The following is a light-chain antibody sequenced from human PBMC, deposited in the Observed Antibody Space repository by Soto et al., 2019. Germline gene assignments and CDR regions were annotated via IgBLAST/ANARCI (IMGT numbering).Light chain of an antibody. Sequence: EIVVTQSPGTLSLSPGERATLSCRASRTFSSSHLAWYQQKPGQAPRLIIYSASTRATGIPDRSSGSGSGTDFTLTISRLEPEDFAVYYCHQYDTAPRTFGQGTKVDIK. CDR2: SAS. J-gene: IGKJ1*01. V-gene: IGKV3-20*01. CDR3: HQYDTAPRT. CDR1: RTFSSSH.